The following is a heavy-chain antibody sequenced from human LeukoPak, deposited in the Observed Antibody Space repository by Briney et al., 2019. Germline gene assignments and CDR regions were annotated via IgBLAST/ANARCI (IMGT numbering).Heavy chain of an antibody. CDR2: ISWNSGTI. V-gene: IGHV3-9*01. D-gene: IGHD3-10*01. CDR1: GFSFDDYA. CDR3: AKDSVLNTFDI. Sequence: GRSLRLSCAASGFSFDDYAMRWVRQAPGKGLEWVSGISWNSGTIGYADSVKGRFTISRDNAKNSLYLQMNSLRTEDTALYYCAKDSVLNTFDIWGQGTMVTVSS. J-gene: IGHJ3*02.